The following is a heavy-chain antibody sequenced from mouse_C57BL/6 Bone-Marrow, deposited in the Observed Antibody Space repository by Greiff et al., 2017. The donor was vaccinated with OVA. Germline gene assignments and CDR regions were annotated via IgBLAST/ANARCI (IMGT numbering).Heavy chain of an antibody. J-gene: IGHJ4*01. CDR1: GFNIKDDY. Sequence: VQLQQSGAELVRPGASVKLSCTASGFNIKDDYMHWVKQRPEQGLEWIGWIDPENGDTEYASKFQGKAPITADTSSNTAYLQLSSLTSEDTAVYYCTLLLYYYAMDYWGQGTSVTVSS. CDR2: IDPENGDT. D-gene: IGHD2-10*01. V-gene: IGHV14-4*01. CDR3: TLLLYYYAMDY.